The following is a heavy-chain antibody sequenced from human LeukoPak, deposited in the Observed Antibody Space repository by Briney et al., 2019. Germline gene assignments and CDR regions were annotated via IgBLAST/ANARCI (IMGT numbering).Heavy chain of an antibody. V-gene: IGHV1-8*03. Sequence: ASVKASCKASGYTFTSYDINWVRQATGQGLEWMGWMNPNSGNTGYAQKFQGRVTITRNTSISTAYMELSSLRSEDTAVYYCARSSGYYFPFDYWGQGTLVTVSS. CDR1: GYTFTSYD. J-gene: IGHJ4*02. CDR3: ARSSGYYFPFDY. D-gene: IGHD3-22*01. CDR2: MNPNSGNT.